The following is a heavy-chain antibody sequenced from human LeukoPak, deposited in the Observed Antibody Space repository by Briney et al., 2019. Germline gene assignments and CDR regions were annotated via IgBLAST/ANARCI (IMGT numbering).Heavy chain of an antibody. CDR3: ARDQEAFDY. CDR1: GYSFTSNY. CDR2: NYPRDGST. Sequence: GASVKVSCKASGYSFTSNYIHWVRQAPGQGLEWMGMNYPRDGSTSYAQKFQGRVTVTRDTSTSTVHMELSGLRSEDTAVYYCARDQEAFDYWGQGTLVTVSS. J-gene: IGHJ4*02. V-gene: IGHV1-46*01.